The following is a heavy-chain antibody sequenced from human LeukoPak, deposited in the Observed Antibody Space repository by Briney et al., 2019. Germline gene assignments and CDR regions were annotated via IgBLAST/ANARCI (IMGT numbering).Heavy chain of an antibody. J-gene: IGHJ6*03. V-gene: IGHV1-2*02. CDR2: INPNSGGT. Sequence: ASVKVSCKASGYTFTGYYMHWVRQAPGQGLEWMGWINPNSGGTNYAQKFQGRVTMTRDTSISTAYMELSRLRSDDTAVYYCAREKSWGYYYYYMDVWGKGTTVAVSS. CDR1: GYTFTGYY. D-gene: IGHD3-16*01. CDR3: AREKSWGYYYYYMDV.